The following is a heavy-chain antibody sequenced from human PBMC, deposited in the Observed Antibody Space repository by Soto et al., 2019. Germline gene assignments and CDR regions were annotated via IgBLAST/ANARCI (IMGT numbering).Heavy chain of an antibody. CDR1: GFTVSSNY. CDR2: IYSGGST. Sequence: EVQLVESGGGLIQPGGSLRLSCAASGFTVSSNYMSWVRQAPGKGLEWVSVIYSGGSTYYADSVKGRFTISRDNSKHTLYLQMNSRRAEDTAVYYCARDRVESGYPEYFQHWGQGTLVTVSS. CDR3: ARDRVESGYPEYFQH. V-gene: IGHV3-53*01. D-gene: IGHD3-22*01. J-gene: IGHJ1*01.